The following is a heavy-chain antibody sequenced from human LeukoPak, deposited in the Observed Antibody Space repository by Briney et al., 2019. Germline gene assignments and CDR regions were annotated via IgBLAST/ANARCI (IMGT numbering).Heavy chain of an antibody. CDR3: AKETSRHEFDP. V-gene: IGHV1-69*13. J-gene: IGHJ5*02. CDR1: GGTFSSHA. D-gene: IGHD1-1*01. CDR2: IIPIFGTT. Sequence: GASVKVSCKAPGGTFSSHAISWVRQAPGQGLEWMGVIIPIFGTTNYAQKFQGRVIITADESTRTAYMELSSLRSEDTAFYYCAKETSRHEFDPWGQGTLVTVSS.